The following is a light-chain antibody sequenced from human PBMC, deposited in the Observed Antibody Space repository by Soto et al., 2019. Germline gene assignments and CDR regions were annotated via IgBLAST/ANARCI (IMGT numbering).Light chain of an antibody. CDR1: QSVNTR. CDR2: GAS. CDR3: QQYSNWAPIT. J-gene: IGKJ5*01. Sequence: EIVMTQSPTTLSVSPGERATLSCLASQSVNTRLARYQQIPGQGPRLLIYGASTRATGIPARFSGSGSGTEFTLTISSLQSEDFAVYYCQQYSNWAPITFGQGTRLEI. V-gene: IGKV3-15*01.